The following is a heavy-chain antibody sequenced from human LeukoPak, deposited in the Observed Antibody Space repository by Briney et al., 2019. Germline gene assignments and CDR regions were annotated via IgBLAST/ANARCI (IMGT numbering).Heavy chain of an antibody. CDR3: ARAGSLWFGESKLDY. Sequence: PGGSLRLSCAASGFTFGTYWMNWVRRAPGKGLEWVANINQDGSEKYYLDSVKGRFTISRDNAKNSLYLQMNSLRAEDTAVYYCARAGSLWFGESKLDYWGQGTLVTVSS. D-gene: IGHD3-10*01. CDR2: INQDGSEK. V-gene: IGHV3-7*01. CDR1: GFTFGTYW. J-gene: IGHJ4*02.